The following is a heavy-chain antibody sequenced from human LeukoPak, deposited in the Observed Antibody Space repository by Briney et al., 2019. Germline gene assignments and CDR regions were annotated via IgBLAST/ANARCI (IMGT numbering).Heavy chain of an antibody. V-gene: IGHV3-23*01. CDR3: TRNSGWYGLS. D-gene: IGHD6-19*01. CDR2: IDYDGGSG. CDR1: GFTLSSYE. J-gene: IGHJ1*01. Sequence: GGSLRLSCTVSGFTLSSYEMSWIRQAPGKGLEWVSSIDYDGGSGHYADSVKGRFTISRDNSNNTLFLHLNSLRGEDTAVYYCTRNSGWYGLSWGQGTLVTVSS.